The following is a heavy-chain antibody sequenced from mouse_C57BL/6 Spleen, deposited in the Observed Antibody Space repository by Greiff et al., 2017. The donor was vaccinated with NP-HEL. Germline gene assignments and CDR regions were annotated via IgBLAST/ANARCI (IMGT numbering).Heavy chain of an antibody. V-gene: IGHV1-54*01. CDR3: ARDGYYAMDY. CDR1: GYAFTNYL. CDR2: INPGSGGT. J-gene: IGHJ4*01. D-gene: IGHD2-3*01. Sequence: VQLQQSGAELVRPGTSVKVSCKASGYAFTNYLIEWVKQRPGQGLEWIGVINPGSGGTNYNEKFKGKATLTADKSSSTAYMQLSSLTSEDSAVYFCARDGYYAMDYWGQGTSATVSS.